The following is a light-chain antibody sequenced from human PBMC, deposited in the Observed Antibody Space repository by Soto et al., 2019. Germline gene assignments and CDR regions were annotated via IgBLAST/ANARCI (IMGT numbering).Light chain of an antibody. V-gene: IGKV3-20*01. CDR3: PPYGRSAYT. Sequence: EIVLTQSPGTLSLSPGERATLSCRASQSVSSNYLAWYQQKPGQAPRLLIYGASSRATGIPDRFSGSGSVTDFTLNISRLEPEDFAVYYCPPYGRSAYTFGQGNTLEIK. J-gene: IGKJ2*01. CDR1: QSVSSNY. CDR2: GAS.